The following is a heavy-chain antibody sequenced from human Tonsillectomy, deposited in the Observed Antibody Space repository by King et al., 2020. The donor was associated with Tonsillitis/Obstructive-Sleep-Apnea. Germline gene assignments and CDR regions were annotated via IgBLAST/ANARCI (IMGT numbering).Heavy chain of an antibody. CDR2: IYYSGST. CDR1: GGSISSSSYY. D-gene: IGHD1-26*01. J-gene: IGHJ4*02. Sequence: QLQESGPGLGKPSETLSLTCTASGGSISSSSYYWGWIRQPPGKGLEWIGNIYYSGSTYYNPSLKSRVTISVDTSKNQFSLKVSSVTAADTAVYYCARLGVPGRFDYWGQGTLVTVSS. CDR3: ARLGVPGRFDY. V-gene: IGHV4-39*01.